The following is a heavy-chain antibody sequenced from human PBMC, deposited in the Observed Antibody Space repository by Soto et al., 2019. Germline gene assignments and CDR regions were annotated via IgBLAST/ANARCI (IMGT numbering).Heavy chain of an antibody. CDR2: VYYTGST. D-gene: IGHD3-16*01. Sequence: PSETLSLTCTVSGGSISGYYWNWIRQASGKGPEWIGYVYYTGSTNYNPSLESRVTMSTDTSKNQVSLELRSMTAADSALYYCARGYYDATGYSAPFDSWGQGTQVTVSS. J-gene: IGHJ4*02. CDR3: ARGYYDATGYSAPFDS. V-gene: IGHV4-59*01. CDR1: GGSISGYY.